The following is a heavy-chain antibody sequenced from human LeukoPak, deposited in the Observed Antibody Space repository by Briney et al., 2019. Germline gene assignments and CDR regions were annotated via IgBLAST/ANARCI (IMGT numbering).Heavy chain of an antibody. Sequence: PSETLSLTCTVSGGSINNYHWSWLRQPPGKGLEWIGFIFNTGNTNYNPSLNSRVTISLDTSKNQFSLKLNSVTAADTAIYYCATDSGYYKCDHWGQGTLFTVSS. J-gene: IGHJ4*02. CDR3: ATDSGYYKCDH. V-gene: IGHV4-4*08. D-gene: IGHD5-12*01. CDR2: IFNTGNT. CDR1: GGSINNYH.